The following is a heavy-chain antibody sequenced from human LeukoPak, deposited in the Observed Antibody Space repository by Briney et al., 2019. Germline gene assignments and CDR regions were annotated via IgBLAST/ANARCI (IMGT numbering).Heavy chain of an antibody. D-gene: IGHD3-22*01. Sequence: GGSLRLSCAASGFTFSTYDMHWVRQAPGKGLEWVALINYDGSEKYYTESVKGRFTISRDNSKNTLFLQMNSLRVEDTALYYCVRELYYDVSPGGYWGQGTLLTVSS. CDR2: INYDGSEK. V-gene: IGHV3-33*01. J-gene: IGHJ4*02. CDR3: VRELYYDVSPGGY. CDR1: GFTFSTYD.